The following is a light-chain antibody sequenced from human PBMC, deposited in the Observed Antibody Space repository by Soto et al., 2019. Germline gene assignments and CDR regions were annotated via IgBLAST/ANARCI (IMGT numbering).Light chain of an antibody. CDR3: QTWGTGIPWV. Sequence: QSVLTQSPSASASLGASVKLTCTLSSGHSSYAIAWHQQQPEKGPRYLIKLNSDGSHSKGDWIPDRCSGSSSWAERYLTISSLQSEDEADDYCQTWGTGIPWVFGGGTKLTVL. J-gene: IGLJ3*02. CDR2: LNSDGSH. V-gene: IGLV4-69*01. CDR1: SGHSSYA.